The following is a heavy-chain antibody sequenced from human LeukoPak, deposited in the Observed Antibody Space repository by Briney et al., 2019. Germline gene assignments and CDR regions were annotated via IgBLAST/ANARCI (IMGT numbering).Heavy chain of an antibody. D-gene: IGHD6-19*01. V-gene: IGHV3-30*02. CDR1: RFSFSSYG. Sequence: GGSLRLSCAASRFSFSSYGMHWVRQAPGKGLEWVAYLQYDRTNVQYADSVRGRFTISRDNSKNILFLQMDRLRVEDTAIYYCAKQDFSSGWSWGQGTLVTVSS. J-gene: IGHJ4*02. CDR3: AKQDFSSGWS. CDR2: LQYDRTNV.